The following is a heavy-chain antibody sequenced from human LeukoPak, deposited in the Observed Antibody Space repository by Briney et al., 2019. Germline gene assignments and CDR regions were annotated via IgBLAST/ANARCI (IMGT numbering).Heavy chain of an antibody. V-gene: IGHV4-31*03. J-gene: IGHJ6*03. Sequence: SQTLSLTCTVSGGSISSGGYYWSWIRQHPGKGLEWIGYIYYSGSTYYNPPLKSRVTISVDTSKNQFSLKLSSVTAADTAVYYCARGSPYYYDSSAHYMDVWGKGTTVTVSS. CDR2: IYYSGST. CDR3: ARGSPYYYDSSAHYMDV. CDR1: GGSISSGGYY. D-gene: IGHD3-22*01.